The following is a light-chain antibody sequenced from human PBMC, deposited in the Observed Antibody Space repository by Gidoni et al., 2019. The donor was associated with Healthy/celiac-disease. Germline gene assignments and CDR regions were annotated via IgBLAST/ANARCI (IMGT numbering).Light chain of an antibody. CDR2: DAS. CDR3: QQYGSSPRT. J-gene: IGKJ1*01. Sequence: EIVLTQSPATLSLSPGDRATLSCGASQSVSSSYLAWYQQKPGLAPRLLIYDASSRATGIPDRFSGSGSGTDFTLTISRLEPEEFAVYYCQQYGSSPRTFGQGTKVEIK. V-gene: IGKV3D-20*01. CDR1: QSVSSSY.